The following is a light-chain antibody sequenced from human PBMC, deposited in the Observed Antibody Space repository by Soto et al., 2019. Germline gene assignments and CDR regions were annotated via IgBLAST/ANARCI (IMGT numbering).Light chain of an antibody. J-gene: IGLJ1*01. V-gene: IGLV2-14*01. CDR2: EVR. Sequence: QSALTQPASVSGSPGQSITISCTGTSSDIGSCNYVAWYQQFPGKTPKLIIYEVRNRPSGVSFRFSGSKSGNTASLTISGLQAEDEADYYCISYSSSVMSYVFGTGTKVTVL. CDR1: SSDIGSCNY. CDR3: ISYSSSVMSYV.